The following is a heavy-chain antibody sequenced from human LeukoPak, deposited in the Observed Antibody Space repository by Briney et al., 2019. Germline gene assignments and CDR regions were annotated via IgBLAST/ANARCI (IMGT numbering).Heavy chain of an antibody. CDR1: GYTFTSYY. J-gene: IGHJ3*02. CDR3: ARAHYYDSSGYYSLEAFDI. V-gene: IGHV1-46*01. CDR2: INPSGGST. Sequence: ASVKVSCKASGYTFTSYYMHWVRQAPGQGLEWMGIINPSGGSTNYAQKFQGRVTITADESTSTAYMELSSLRSEDTAVYYCARAHYYDSSGYYSLEAFDIWGQGTMVTVSS. D-gene: IGHD3-22*01.